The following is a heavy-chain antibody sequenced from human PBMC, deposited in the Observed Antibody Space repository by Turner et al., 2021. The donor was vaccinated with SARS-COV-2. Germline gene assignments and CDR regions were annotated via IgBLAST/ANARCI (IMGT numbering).Heavy chain of an antibody. V-gene: IGHV3-23*01. Sequence: EVQVLESGGTLVQPGGSLRHSCGVSGSIFRNYAMTWVRQAPGSGREWVCSIFSDGDSTYYADSVKCRFTISRDDSKNTVSLQMNSLRAEDTALYYSAKTRGPVAFHPDSWGQGTLVTVSS. CDR1: GSIFRNYA. J-gene: IGHJ4*02. CDR3: AKTRGPVAFHPDS. CDR2: IFSDGDST. D-gene: IGHD2-2*01.